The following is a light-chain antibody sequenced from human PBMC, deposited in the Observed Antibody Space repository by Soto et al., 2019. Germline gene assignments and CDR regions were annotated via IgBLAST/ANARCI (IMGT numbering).Light chain of an antibody. CDR1: SSDVGGYKY. CDR2: DVT. V-gene: IGLV2-14*01. J-gene: IGLJ1*01. Sequence: QSVLTPPASVSGSPGQSITISCTGTSSDVGGYKYVSWYQQHPDKAPKLIIYDVTNRPSGISNRFSGSKSGNTASLTISWLQAEDEADYYCSSYTSSSSYVFGTGTKVTVL. CDR3: SSYTSSSSYV.